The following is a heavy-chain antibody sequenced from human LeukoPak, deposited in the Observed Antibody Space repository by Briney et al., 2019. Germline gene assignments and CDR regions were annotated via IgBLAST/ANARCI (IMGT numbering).Heavy chain of an antibody. CDR1: GGSFSGYY. Sequence: KPSETLSLTCAVYGGSFSGYYWSWIRQPPGKGLEWIGEINHSGSTNYNPSLKSRVTISVDTSKNQFSLKLSSVTAADTAVYYCASAFFMVRGAAFDYWGQGTRVTVSS. V-gene: IGHV4-34*01. J-gene: IGHJ4*02. CDR2: INHSGST. D-gene: IGHD3-10*01. CDR3: ASAFFMVRGAAFDY.